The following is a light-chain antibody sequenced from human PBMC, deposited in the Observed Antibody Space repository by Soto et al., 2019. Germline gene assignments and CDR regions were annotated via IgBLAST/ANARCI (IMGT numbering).Light chain of an antibody. V-gene: IGKV1-9*01. J-gene: IGKJ5*01. CDR3: RPERGTFWP. Sequence: IQLTQFPSSLSASLGDRVTITCRASQGTNSYLAWYQQKPGKAPKLLIYAASTLQSGVPLRFSGRGSGTEVTLTSIRLGPGDFATLICRPERGTFWPFGQ. CDR1: QGTNSY. CDR2: AAS.